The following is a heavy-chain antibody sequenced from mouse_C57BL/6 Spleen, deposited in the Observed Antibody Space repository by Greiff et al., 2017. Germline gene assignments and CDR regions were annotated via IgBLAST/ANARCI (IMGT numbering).Heavy chain of an antibody. CDR1: GFTFSSYA. D-gene: IGHD1-2*01. CDR3: ARDHYYGPFDY. J-gene: IGHJ2*01. CDR2: ISDGGSYT. Sequence: EVKLVESGGGLVKPGGSLKLSCAASGFTFSSYAMSWVRQTPEKRLEWVATISDGGSYTYYPDNVKGRFTISRDNAKNNLYLQMSHLKSEDTAMYDCARDHYYGPFDYWGQGTTLTVSS. V-gene: IGHV5-4*01.